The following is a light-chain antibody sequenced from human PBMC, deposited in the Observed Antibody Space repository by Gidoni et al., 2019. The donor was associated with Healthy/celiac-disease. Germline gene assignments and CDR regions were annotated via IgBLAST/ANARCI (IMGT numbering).Light chain of an antibody. Sequence: QPRSVSGSPGQSVTISCTGTSSDIGGYNYVSWYQQHPGKAPKLMIYDVSKRPSGVPDRFSGSKSGNTASLTISGLQAEDEADYYCCSYAGSYTLVFGGGTKLTVL. CDR1: SSDIGGYNY. J-gene: IGLJ2*01. V-gene: IGLV2-11*01. CDR3: CSYAGSYTLV. CDR2: DVS.